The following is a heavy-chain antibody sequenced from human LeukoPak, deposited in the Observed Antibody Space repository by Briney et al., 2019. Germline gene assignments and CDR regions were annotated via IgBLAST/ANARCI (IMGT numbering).Heavy chain of an antibody. Sequence: GGSLRPSCAASGFTFDDYAMHWVRQAPGKGLEWVSGISWNSGSIGYADSVKGRFTISRDNAKNSLYLQMNSLRAEDTAIYYCARDNDYTNYYWGQGTLVTVSS. CDR3: ARDNDYTNYY. D-gene: IGHD4-11*01. J-gene: IGHJ4*02. CDR2: ISWNSGSI. V-gene: IGHV3-9*01. CDR1: GFTFDDYA.